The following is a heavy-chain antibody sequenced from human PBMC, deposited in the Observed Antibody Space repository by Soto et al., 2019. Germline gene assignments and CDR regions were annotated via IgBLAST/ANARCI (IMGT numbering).Heavy chain of an antibody. Sequence: EVQLVESGGGLVQPGGSLRLSCAASGFTVSSNYMSWVRQAPGKGLEWVSVIYSGGSTYYADSVKGRFTISRDNSKNTLYLQMNSRRAEDTAVYYCARELWLPRRDPLMDYWGQGTLVTVSS. V-gene: IGHV3-66*01. D-gene: IGHD6-19*01. J-gene: IGHJ4*02. CDR3: ARELWLPRRDPLMDY. CDR2: IYSGGST. CDR1: GFTVSSNY.